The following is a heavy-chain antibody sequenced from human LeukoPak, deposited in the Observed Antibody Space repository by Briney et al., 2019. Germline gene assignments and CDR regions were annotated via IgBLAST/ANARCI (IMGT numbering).Heavy chain of an antibody. CDR3: ARQCSISSCL. D-gene: IGHD2-2*01. Sequence: PGGSLRLSCAASGFTFSNHYMNWVRQAPGKGLEWVSSISSGSSSIYYADSVKGRFTISRDNAKSSLYLQMNSLRAEDTAVYYCARQCSISSCLWGQGTLVTASS. CDR2: ISSGSSSI. CDR1: GFTFSNHY. V-gene: IGHV3-21*01. J-gene: IGHJ4*02.